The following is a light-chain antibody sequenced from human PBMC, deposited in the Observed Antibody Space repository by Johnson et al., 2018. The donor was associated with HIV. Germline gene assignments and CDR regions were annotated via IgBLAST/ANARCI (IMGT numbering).Light chain of an antibody. V-gene: IGLV1-51*01. Sequence: QSVLTQPPSVSAAPGQTVTIPCSGNSSNIGNNSVSWCQRLPGTAPQLHIHDTDDRPPGIPDSFSGSKSGPSATLGITGLQTGDDADYYCGTCDISLSVGVFGTGTKVTVL. CDR3: GTCDISLSVGV. CDR2: DTD. CDR1: SSNIGNNS. J-gene: IGLJ1*01.